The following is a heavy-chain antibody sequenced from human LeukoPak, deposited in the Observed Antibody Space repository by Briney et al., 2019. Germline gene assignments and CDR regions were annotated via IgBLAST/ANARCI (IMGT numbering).Heavy chain of an antibody. Sequence: SQTLSLTCTVSGGSISSGDYYWSWIRQPPGKGLEWIGYIYYSGSTNYNPSLKSRVTISVDTSKNQFSLKLSSVTAADTAVYYCARHVSHYDILTGYFGLPYFDYWGQGTLVTVSS. CDR2: IYYSGST. J-gene: IGHJ4*02. V-gene: IGHV4-30-4*01. CDR1: GGSISSGDYY. CDR3: ARHVSHYDILTGYFGLPYFDY. D-gene: IGHD3-9*01.